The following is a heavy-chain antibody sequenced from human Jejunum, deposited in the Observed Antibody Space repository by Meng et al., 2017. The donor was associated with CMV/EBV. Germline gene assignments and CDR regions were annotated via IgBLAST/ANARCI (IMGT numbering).Heavy chain of an antibody. CDR3: ARRWAVAGLDY. D-gene: IGHD6-19*01. CDR2: ITDTYSV. J-gene: IGHJ4*01. CDR1: GFTFSDFH. Sequence: CAASGFTFSDFHMSWVRQAPGQGLEWLSYITDTYSVSYADSLKGRFTISRDNARNSVYLQMNSLRVEDTAVYYCARRWAVAGLDYWGHGTLVTVSS. V-gene: IGHV3-11*04.